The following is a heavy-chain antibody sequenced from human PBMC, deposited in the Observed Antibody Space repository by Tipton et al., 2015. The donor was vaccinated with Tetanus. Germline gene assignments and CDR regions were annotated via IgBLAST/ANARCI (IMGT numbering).Heavy chain of an antibody. V-gene: IGHV3-7*03. CDR3: AKPATVTIGGHWFDP. CDR2: IKQDGSEK. J-gene: IGHJ5*02. D-gene: IGHD4-17*01. CDR1: GFTFSSYW. Sequence: SLRLSCAASGFTFSSYWMSWVRQAPGKGLEWVANIKQDGSEKYHVDSVKGRFTISRDNSKNTLYLQMNSLRAEDTAVYYCAKPATVTIGGHWFDPWGQGTLVTVSS.